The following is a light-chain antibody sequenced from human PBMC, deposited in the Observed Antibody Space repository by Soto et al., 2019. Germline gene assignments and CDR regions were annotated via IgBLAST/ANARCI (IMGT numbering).Light chain of an antibody. V-gene: IGLV4-60*02. Sequence: QSVLTQSSSASASLGSSVKLTCTLSSGHSSYIIAWHQQQPGKAPRYLMNLEGRGSYNKGSGVPDRFSGSSSGADLYLTISRLQFEDEADYYCETWDSHTWVFGGGTKVTVL. CDR3: ETWDSHTWV. CDR1: SGHSSYI. CDR2: LEGRGSY. J-gene: IGLJ3*02.